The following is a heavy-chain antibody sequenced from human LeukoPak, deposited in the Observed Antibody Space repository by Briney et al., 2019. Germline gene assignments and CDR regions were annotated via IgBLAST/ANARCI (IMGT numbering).Heavy chain of an antibody. V-gene: IGHV3-30*04. CDR1: GFTFSSYA. CDR2: ISYDGSNK. J-gene: IGHJ4*02. D-gene: IGHD3-3*01. CDR3: ARDLEAAPGDFDH. Sequence: GGSLRLSCAASGFTFSSYAMHWVRQAPGKGLEWVAVISYDGSNKYYADSVKGRFTISRDNSKNTLYLQMNSLRAEDTAVYYCARDLEAAPGDFDHWGQGTLVTVSS.